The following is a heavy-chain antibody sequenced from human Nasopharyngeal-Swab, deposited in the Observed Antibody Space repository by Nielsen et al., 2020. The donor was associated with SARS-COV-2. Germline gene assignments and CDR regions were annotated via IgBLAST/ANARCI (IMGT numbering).Heavy chain of an antibody. V-gene: IGHV1-8*03. CDR1: GYTFTSYG. J-gene: IGHJ6*02. Sequence: ASVQVSCKASGYTFTSYGISWVRQATGQGLEWMGWMNPNSGNTGYAQKFQGRVTITRNTSISTAYMELSRLRSEDTAVYYCARSGVVVPAAFYDYGMDVWGQGTTVTVSS. D-gene: IGHD2-2*01. CDR2: MNPNSGNT. CDR3: ARSGVVVPAAFYDYGMDV.